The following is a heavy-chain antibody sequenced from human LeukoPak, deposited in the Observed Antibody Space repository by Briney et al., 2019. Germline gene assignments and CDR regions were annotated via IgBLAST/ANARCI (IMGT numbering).Heavy chain of an antibody. Sequence: GGSLRLSCAASGFTVSSNYMSWVRQAPGKGLEWVSVIYSGGSTYYADSVKGRFTISRDNSKNTLYLQMNSLRAEDTAVYYCAREIYGDYGRFDCWGQGTLVTVSS. CDR1: GFTVSSNY. J-gene: IGHJ4*02. CDR3: AREIYGDYGRFDC. CDR2: IYSGGST. D-gene: IGHD4-17*01. V-gene: IGHV3-53*01.